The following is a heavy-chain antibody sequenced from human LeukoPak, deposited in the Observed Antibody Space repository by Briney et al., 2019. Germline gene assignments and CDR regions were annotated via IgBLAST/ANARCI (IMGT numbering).Heavy chain of an antibody. Sequence: ASVKVSCKASGYTFTGYYMHWVRQAPGQGLEWMGWINPNSGGTNYAQKFQGRVTMTRDTSISTAYMELSRLRSDDTAVYYCARLENWSGYYNSDYWGQGTLVTVSS. V-gene: IGHV1-2*02. CDR1: GYTFTGYY. CDR2: INPNSGGT. J-gene: IGHJ4*02. D-gene: IGHD3-3*01. CDR3: ARLENWSGYYNSDY.